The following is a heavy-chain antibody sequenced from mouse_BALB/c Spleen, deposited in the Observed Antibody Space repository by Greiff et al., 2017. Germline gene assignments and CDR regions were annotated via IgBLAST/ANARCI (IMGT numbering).Heavy chain of an antibody. V-gene: IGHV7-3*02. CDR2: IRNKANGYTT. Sequence: EVKLEESGGGLVQPGGSLRLSCATSGFTFTDYYMSWVRQPPGKALEWLGFIRNKANGYTTEYSASVKGRFTISRDNSQSILYLQMNTLRAEDSATYYCARDITTATGAMDYWGQGTSVTVSS. CDR1: GFTFTDYY. CDR3: ARDITTATGAMDY. D-gene: IGHD1-2*01. J-gene: IGHJ4*01.